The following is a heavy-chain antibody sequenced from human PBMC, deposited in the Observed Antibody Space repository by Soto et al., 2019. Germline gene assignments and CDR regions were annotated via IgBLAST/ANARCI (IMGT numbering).Heavy chain of an antibody. D-gene: IGHD1-1*01. V-gene: IGHV1-2*02. CDR1: GYTFSDYY. J-gene: IGHJ4*02. CDR2: INPNSGGT. Sequence: ASVKVSCKASGYTFSDYYIHWVQQAPGQGLEWMGWINPNSGGTKYAPKFQGGVTMTRDTSITTAYMELSRLRSGDTAVYYCAREPATAKPEGVDFWGQGXLVTVSS. CDR3: AREPATAKPEGVDF.